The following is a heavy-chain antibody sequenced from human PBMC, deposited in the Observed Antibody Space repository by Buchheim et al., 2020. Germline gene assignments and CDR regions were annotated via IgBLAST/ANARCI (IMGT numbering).Heavy chain of an antibody. V-gene: IGHV4-61*02. J-gene: IGHJ4*02. CDR3: AREAVGIGASD. CDR1: GGSISSGSYY. D-gene: IGHD3-16*01. Sequence: QVQLQESGPGLVKPSQTLSLTCSVSGGSISSGSYYWSWIRQPAGKGLEWIGRIYSSGSTSYNPSLRGRVTISVDTSKNHFPLKLSSVTAADTAVYYCAREAVGIGASDWGQGTL. CDR2: IYSSGST.